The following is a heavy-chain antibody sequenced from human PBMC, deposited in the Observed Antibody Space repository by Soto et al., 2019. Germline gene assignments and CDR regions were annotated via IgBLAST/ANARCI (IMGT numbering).Heavy chain of an antibody. D-gene: IGHD2-15*01. Sequence: KVSCKASGYTFTSYYMHWVRQAPGQGLEWMGIINPSGGSTSYAQKFQGRVTMTRDTSTSTVYMELSSLRSEDTAVYYCARVPRRYCSGGSCYSLVSDYWDQGTLVTVSS. J-gene: IGHJ4*02. CDR3: ARVPRRYCSGGSCYSLVSDY. CDR1: GYTFTSYY. V-gene: IGHV1-46*03. CDR2: INPSGGST.